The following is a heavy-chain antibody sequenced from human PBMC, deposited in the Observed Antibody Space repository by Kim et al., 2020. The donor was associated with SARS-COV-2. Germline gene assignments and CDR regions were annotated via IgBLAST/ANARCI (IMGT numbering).Heavy chain of an antibody. CDR1: GFTFSSYS. CDR2: ISSSSSTI. D-gene: IGHD1-26*01. J-gene: IGHJ4*02. CDR3: ARGSISGSYYGDY. Sequence: GGSLRLSCAASGFTFSSYSMNWVRQAPGMGLEWVSDISSSSSTIYYADFVKGRFTISRDNAKNSLYLQMNSLRDEDTAVYYCARGSISGSYYGDYWSQGTLVTVSS. V-gene: IGHV3-48*02.